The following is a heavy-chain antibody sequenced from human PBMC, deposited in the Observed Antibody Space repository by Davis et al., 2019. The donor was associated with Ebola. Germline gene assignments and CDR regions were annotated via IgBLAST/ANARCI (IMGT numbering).Heavy chain of an antibody. J-gene: IGHJ6*02. Sequence: MPGGSLRLSCAVYGGSFSGYYWTWIRQLPGKGLEWIREINYSGSTNYNPSLKSRVTISVDTSKNQCSLKLSAVTAADTAVYYCAIGGGFGGYGMDVWGQGTTVTVSS. CDR2: INYSGST. CDR1: GGSFSGYY. V-gene: IGHV4-34*01. CDR3: AIGGGFGGYGMDV. D-gene: IGHD3-10*01.